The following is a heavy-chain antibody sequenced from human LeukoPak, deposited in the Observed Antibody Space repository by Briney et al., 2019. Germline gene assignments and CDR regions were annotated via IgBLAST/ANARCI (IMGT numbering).Heavy chain of an antibody. CDR2: ISYDGSNK. CDR3: AKFMPSSGSDSDAFDI. J-gene: IGHJ3*02. CDR1: GFTFSSSA. D-gene: IGHD1-26*01. V-gene: IGHV3-30*18. Sequence: GGSLRLSCAASGFTFSSSAMSWVRQAPGKGLEWVATISYDGSNKYYADSVKGRFTISRDNSKNTLNLQMNSLRPEDTAVYYCAKFMPSSGSDSDAFDIWGQGTMVTVSS.